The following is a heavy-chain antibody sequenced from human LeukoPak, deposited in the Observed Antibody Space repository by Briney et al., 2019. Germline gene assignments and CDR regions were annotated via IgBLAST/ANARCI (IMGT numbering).Heavy chain of an antibody. V-gene: IGHV3-30-3*01. CDR1: GFTFSSYA. J-gene: IGHJ4*02. CDR3: ARERLEYSGSYY. D-gene: IGHD1-26*01. Sequence: GGSLRLSCAASGFTFSSYAMHWVRQAPGKGLEWVAVISYDGSNKYYADSVKGRFTISRDNAKNSVYLEMNSLRAEDTAVYYCARERLEYSGSYYWGQGTLVTVSS. CDR2: ISYDGSNK.